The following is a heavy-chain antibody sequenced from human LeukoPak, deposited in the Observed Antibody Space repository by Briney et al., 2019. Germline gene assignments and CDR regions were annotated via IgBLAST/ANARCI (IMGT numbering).Heavy chain of an antibody. CDR3: ARETSQKGAHYMDV. CDR2: IYTSGST. CDR1: GGSISSYY. V-gene: IGHV4-4*07. D-gene: IGHD3-16*01. Sequence: SETLSLTCTVSGGSISSYYWSWIRQPAGKGLEWIGRIYTSGSTNYNPSLKSRVTMSVDTSKNQFSLKLSSVTAADTAVYYCARETSQKGAHYMDVWGKGTTVTISS. J-gene: IGHJ6*03.